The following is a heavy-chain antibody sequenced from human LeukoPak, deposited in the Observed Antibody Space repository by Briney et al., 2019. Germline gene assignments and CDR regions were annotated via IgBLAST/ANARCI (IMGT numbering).Heavy chain of an antibody. CDR2: IYYSGNT. D-gene: IGHD2-15*01. CDR3: ARLVPPGGGDCTGSNCHTVYYFDY. CDR1: GGSVSSGNYY. Sequence: PSETLSLTFTVSGGSVSSGNYYWTWIRQHPGRGLEWIGYIYYSGNTYYNPSLKSRVTISADTSKNQFSLMLTSVTAADTAVYYCARLVPPGGGDCTGSNCHTVYYFDYWGQGTLVTVSS. V-gene: IGHV4-31*03. J-gene: IGHJ4*02.